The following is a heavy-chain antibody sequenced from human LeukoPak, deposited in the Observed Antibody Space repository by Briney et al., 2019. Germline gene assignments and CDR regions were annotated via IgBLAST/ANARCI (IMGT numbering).Heavy chain of an antibody. D-gene: IGHD6-19*01. V-gene: IGHV3-74*01. CDR1: GSGFTFNNYW. Sequence: GGSLRLSCAASGSGFTFNNYWMHWVRQAPGKGLVWVSRINADGSTTSYADSVRGRFTISRDNAKNTLYLQMNSLRAEDTAVYYCAKFSGGYSSGWDFDYWGQGTLVTVSS. CDR2: INADGSTT. J-gene: IGHJ4*02. CDR3: AKFSGGYSSGWDFDY.